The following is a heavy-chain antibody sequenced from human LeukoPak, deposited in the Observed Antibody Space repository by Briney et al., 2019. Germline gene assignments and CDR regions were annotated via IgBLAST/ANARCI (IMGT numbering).Heavy chain of an antibody. D-gene: IGHD5-18*01. CDR1: GFTFSSYG. CDR3: AKKGGYSYGDPFDY. V-gene: IGHV3-23*01. CDR2: ISGSGGNT. J-gene: IGHJ4*02. Sequence: GGSLRLSCAASGFTFSSYGMSWVRQAPGEGLEWVSAISGSGGNTYYGDSVKGRFTISRDNSKNTLYLQMNSLRAEDTAVYYCAKKGGYSYGDPFDYWGQGTLVTVSS.